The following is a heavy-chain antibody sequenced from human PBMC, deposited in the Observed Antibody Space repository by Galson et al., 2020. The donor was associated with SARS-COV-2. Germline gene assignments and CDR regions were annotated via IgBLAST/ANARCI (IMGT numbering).Heavy chain of an antibody. CDR2: INHSGTT. CDR3: ARHDKRIIGWFDP. J-gene: IGHJ5*02. Sequence: SETLSLTCAVYGGSFSGYFWTWIRQPPGQGLEWIGEINHSGTTNSNPSLKSRVAMSVDTSKNQFSLRLSSVTAADTAVYYCARHDKRIIGWFDPWGQGTLVIVSS. V-gene: IGHV4-34*01. D-gene: IGHD3-22*01. CDR1: GGSFSGYF.